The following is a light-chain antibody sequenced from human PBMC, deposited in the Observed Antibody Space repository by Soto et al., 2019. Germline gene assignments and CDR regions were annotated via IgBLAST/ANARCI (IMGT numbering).Light chain of an antibody. V-gene: IGKV3-20*01. J-gene: IGKJ1*01. CDR2: SIF. Sequence: EMVLTQSPPTLSFSRGERPTLNCRASNYGKPDSLPGYRQRPGQPPRLLIYSIFRRANGTPDRFSGSGSGTDFTLTISRLAPEDSAVYYCQHYYYPQWTFGQGTRVEIK. CDR3: QHYYYPQWT. CDR1: NYGKPDS.